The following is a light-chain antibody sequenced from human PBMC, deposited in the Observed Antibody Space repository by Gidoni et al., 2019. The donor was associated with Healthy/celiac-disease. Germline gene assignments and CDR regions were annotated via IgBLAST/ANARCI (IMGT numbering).Light chain of an antibody. Sequence: EIVMTQSPATLSVSPGERATLSCRASQIVSSNLAWYQQTPGQAPRLLIYGASTRATGLPAMFSGSGSGTEFTLTISSLQSEDFAVYYCQQYNNWPRTFGQGTKVEIK. CDR3: QQYNNWPRT. V-gene: IGKV3-15*01. CDR1: QIVSSN. J-gene: IGKJ1*01. CDR2: GAS.